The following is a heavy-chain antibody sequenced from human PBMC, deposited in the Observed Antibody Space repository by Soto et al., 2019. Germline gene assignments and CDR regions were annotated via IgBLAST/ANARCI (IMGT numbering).Heavy chain of an antibody. Sequence: GGSLRLSCAASGFTFSSYAMSWVRQAPGKGLEWVSAISGSGGSTYYADSVKGRFTISRDNSKNTLYLQMNSLRAEDTAVYYCAKARSEGHWEDYYYYGMDVWGQGTTVTVSS. D-gene: IGHD1-26*01. V-gene: IGHV3-23*01. J-gene: IGHJ6*02. CDR2: ISGSGGST. CDR3: AKARSEGHWEDYYYYGMDV. CDR1: GFTFSSYA.